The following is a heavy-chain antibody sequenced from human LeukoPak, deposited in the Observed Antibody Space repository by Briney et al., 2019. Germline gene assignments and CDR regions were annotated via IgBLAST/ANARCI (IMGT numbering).Heavy chain of an antibody. CDR3: ARGGQQQLVLNWFDP. CDR1: GGTFSSYA. J-gene: IGHJ5*02. D-gene: IGHD6-13*01. Sequence: SVKVSCKASGGTFSSYAISWVRQAPGQGLEWMGGIIPIFGTANYAQKFQGRVTITTDESTSTAYMELSSLRSEDTAVYYCARGGQQQLVLNWFDPWGQGTLVTVSS. V-gene: IGHV1-69*05. CDR2: IIPIFGTA.